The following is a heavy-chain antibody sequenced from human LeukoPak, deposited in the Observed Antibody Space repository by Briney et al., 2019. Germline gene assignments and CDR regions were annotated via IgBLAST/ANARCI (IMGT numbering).Heavy chain of an antibody. V-gene: IGHV1-69*05. D-gene: IGHD6-13*01. CDR1: GGTFSSYA. CDR2: IIPIFGAA. CDR3: ARGIAAAVEHPTSYYYYYYMDV. J-gene: IGHJ6*03. Sequence: GGSLRVSCAASGGTFSSYAISWVRQAPGQGLEWMGKIIPIFGAAHSAETLQGRVTITTDESTSTAYMEMGSLRSQDTAVYYCARGIAAAVEHPTSYYYYYYMDVWGKGTTVTVSS.